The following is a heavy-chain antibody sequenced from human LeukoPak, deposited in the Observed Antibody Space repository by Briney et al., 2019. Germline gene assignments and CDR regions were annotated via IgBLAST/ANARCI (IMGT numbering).Heavy chain of an antibody. V-gene: IGHV4-59*08. D-gene: IGHD3-10*01. Sequence: SETLSLTCTVSGGSISSYYWSWIRQPPGKGLEWIGYIYYSGSTNYNPSLKSRVTISVDTSKNQFSLKLSSVTAADTAVYHCARSRGVRMFDYWGQGTLVTVSS. CDR3: ARSRGVRMFDY. J-gene: IGHJ4*02. CDR1: GGSISSYY. CDR2: IYYSGST.